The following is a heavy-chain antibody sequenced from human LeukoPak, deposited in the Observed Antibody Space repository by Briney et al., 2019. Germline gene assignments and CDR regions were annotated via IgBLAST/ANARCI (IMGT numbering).Heavy chain of an antibody. Sequence: SEALSLTCAVYGGSFSGYYWSWIRQPPGKGLEWIGEINHSGSTNYNPSLKSRVTISVDTSKNQFSLKLSSVTAADTAVYYCARGVYSYYYYGMDVWGQGTTVTVSS. V-gene: IGHV4-34*01. CDR3: ARGVYSYYYYGMDV. J-gene: IGHJ6*02. CDR2: INHSGST. CDR1: GGSFSGYY. D-gene: IGHD4-11*01.